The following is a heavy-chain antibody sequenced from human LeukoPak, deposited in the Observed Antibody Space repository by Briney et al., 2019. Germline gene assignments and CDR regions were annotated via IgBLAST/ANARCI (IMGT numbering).Heavy chain of an antibody. Sequence: PGGSLRLSCEVSASAFRSYDMHWVRQAPGKGPEWVAFISKDGSNTYYGDSVKGRFTISRDNSKNTLYLQMSSLRAEDTAVYYCAKDRGGFDWYQDYWGQGTLVTVSS. CDR1: ASAFRSYD. V-gene: IGHV3-30*18. D-gene: IGHD3-9*01. CDR2: ISKDGSNT. CDR3: AKDRGGFDWYQDY. J-gene: IGHJ4*02.